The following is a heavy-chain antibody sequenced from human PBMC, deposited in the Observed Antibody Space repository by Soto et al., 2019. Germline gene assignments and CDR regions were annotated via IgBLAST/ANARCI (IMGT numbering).Heavy chain of an antibody. CDR1: GGSISSYY. Sequence: SETLSLTCTVSGGSISSYYWRWIRQPPGKGLEWIGYIYYSGSTNYNPSLKSRVTISVDTSKNQFSLKLSSVTAADTAVYYCVYGSGSYRDNFDYWGQGTLVTSPQ. CDR3: VYGSGSYRDNFDY. V-gene: IGHV4-59*01. CDR2: IYYSGST. D-gene: IGHD3-10*01. J-gene: IGHJ4*02.